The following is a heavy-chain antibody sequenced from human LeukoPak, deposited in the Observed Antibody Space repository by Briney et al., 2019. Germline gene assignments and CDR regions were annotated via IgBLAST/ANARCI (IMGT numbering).Heavy chain of an antibody. CDR3: AKDYPPPNWFDP. CDR1: GFTFDDYA. V-gene: IGHV3-9*01. Sequence: PGRSLRLSCAASGFTFDDYAMHWVRQAPGKGLEWVSGISWNSGSIGYADSVKGRFTISRDNAKNSLYLQMNSLRAEDTAVYYCAKDYPPPNWFDPWGQGTLVTVSS. J-gene: IGHJ5*02. CDR2: ISWNSGSI.